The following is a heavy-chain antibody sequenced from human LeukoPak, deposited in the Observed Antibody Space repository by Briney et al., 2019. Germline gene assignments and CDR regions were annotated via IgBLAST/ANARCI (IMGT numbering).Heavy chain of an antibody. D-gene: IGHD2-15*01. Sequence: SVKVSCQFSGGSITNYAISWVRQAPRQGLDWMGRITPLLDSTNYAPKFQGRVTITADKSTNPAFMELSSLTSEDTAMYFCTRLVAGGFDSWGQGSLVTVSS. V-gene: IGHV1-69*06. J-gene: IGHJ4*02. CDR1: GGSITNYA. CDR2: ITPLLDST. CDR3: TRLVAGGFDS.